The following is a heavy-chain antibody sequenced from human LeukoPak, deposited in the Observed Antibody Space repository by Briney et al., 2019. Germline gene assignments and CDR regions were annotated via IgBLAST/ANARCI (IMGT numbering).Heavy chain of an antibody. D-gene: IGHD1-1*01. CDR1: GFTFSSYG. V-gene: IGHV3-33*01. Sequence: GGSLRLSCAASGFTFSSYGMHWVRQAPGKGLEWVAVIWYDGSNKYYADSVKGRFTISRDNSKNTLYLQMNSLRAEDTAVYYCARDGGRPRYYYGMDAWGQGTTVTVSS. J-gene: IGHJ6*02. CDR2: IWYDGSNK. CDR3: ARDGGRPRYYYGMDA.